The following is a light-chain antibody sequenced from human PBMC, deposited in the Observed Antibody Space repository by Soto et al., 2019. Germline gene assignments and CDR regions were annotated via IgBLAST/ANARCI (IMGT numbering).Light chain of an antibody. V-gene: IGLV2-14*01. CDR1: SSDVGASNY. Sequence: QSALTQPASVSGSPGQSITISCTGTSSDVGASNYVSWYQQHPGKAPKVMIYEVSHRPSGVSNRFSGSKSGNTASLTISGLQADDEADYYCLSYTSSSTLFYVFGTGTKLTVL. J-gene: IGLJ1*01. CDR3: LSYTSSSTLFYV. CDR2: EVS.